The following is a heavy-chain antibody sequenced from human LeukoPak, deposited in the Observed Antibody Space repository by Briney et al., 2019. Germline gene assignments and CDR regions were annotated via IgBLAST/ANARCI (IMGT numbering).Heavy chain of an antibody. Sequence: GGSLRLSCAASGFTFSNYWMHWVRQVPGKGLVWVSRINDDGSGTFYADSVKGRFTISRDNAKNTLYLQMNSLRAEDTAVYYCARDLGYSSGPNYWGQGTRVTVSS. CDR3: ARDLGYSSGPNY. D-gene: IGHD6-19*01. J-gene: IGHJ4*02. V-gene: IGHV3-74*01. CDR2: INDDGSGT. CDR1: GFTFSNYW.